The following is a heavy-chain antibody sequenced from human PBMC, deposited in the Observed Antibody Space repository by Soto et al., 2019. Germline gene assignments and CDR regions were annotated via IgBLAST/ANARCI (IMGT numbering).Heavy chain of an antibody. CDR1: GFTFSSYD. V-gene: IGHV3-13*01. D-gene: IGHD6-13*01. J-gene: IGHJ3*02. CDR2: IGTAGDT. CDR3: VRVSAADHAFEI. Sequence: GGSLRLSCAASGFTFSSYDMQWVRQPTGKGLEWVSGIGTAGDTYYPASVEGRFTISRENAKNSLYLQMNSLRVGDTAVYYCVRVSAADHAFEIWGQGTMVTVSS.